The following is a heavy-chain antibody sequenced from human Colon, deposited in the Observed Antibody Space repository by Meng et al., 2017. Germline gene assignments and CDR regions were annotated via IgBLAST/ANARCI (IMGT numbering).Heavy chain of an antibody. CDR3: ATDGRLYDPNHVSSYFDY. Sequence: VQLVQSGSDLRKPGASVKISCKASGYTFTSYAITWVRQAPGQGLEWMGWINTNPGNPTYAQGFTGRFVFSLDASVTTAYLQIDSLRAEDTAVYYCATDGRLYDPNHVSSYFDYWGQGSLVTVSS. J-gene: IGHJ4*02. D-gene: IGHD1-14*01. CDR1: GYTFTSYA. CDR2: INTNPGNP. V-gene: IGHV7-4-1*01.